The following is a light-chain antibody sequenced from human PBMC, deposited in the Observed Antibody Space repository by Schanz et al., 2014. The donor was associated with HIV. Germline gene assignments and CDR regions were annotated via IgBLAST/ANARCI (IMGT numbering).Light chain of an antibody. V-gene: IGKV1-8*01. CDR2: AAS. CDR3: QQSNTFPWT. J-gene: IGKJ1*01. Sequence: AIRMTQSPSSFSASTGDRVTITCRASQGISSYLAWYQQKPGKAPKLLIYAASTLQSGVPSRFSGSGSGTDFTLTITSLQPEDFATYYCQQSNTFPWTFGQGTKVEVK. CDR1: QGISSY.